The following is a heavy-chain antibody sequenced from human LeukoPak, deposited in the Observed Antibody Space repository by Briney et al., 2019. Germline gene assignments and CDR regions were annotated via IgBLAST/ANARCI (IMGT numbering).Heavy chain of an antibody. CDR3: ASGYSSGWYRVDY. CDR1: GYTFTSYY. CDR2: INPSGGST. J-gene: IGHJ4*02. D-gene: IGHD6-19*01. V-gene: IGHV1-46*01. Sequence: GASEMVSCKASGYTFTSYYMHWVRQAPGQGLEWMGIINPSGGSTSYVQKFQGRVTMTRDTSTSTVYMELSSLRSEDTAVYYCASGYSSGWYRVDYWGQGTLVTVSS.